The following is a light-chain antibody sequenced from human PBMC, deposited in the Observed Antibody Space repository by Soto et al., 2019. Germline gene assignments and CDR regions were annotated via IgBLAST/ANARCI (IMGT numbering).Light chain of an antibody. CDR3: QQSYRTPYT. CDR1: QDIDIY. Sequence: TQMTQSPSSLSASVGDRFTITCLASQDIDIYLSWYQQKPGKVPKLLIYDESTLQSGVPSRFSGSGSGTDFTLTINNLQPEDFATYYCQQSYRTPYTFGQGTKVDIK. J-gene: IGKJ2*01. V-gene: IGKV1-39*01. CDR2: DES.